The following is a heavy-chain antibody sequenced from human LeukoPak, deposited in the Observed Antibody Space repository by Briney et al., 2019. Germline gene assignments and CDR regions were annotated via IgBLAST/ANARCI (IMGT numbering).Heavy chain of an antibody. J-gene: IGHJ5*02. CDR3: ARSDTAMDDDWFDP. D-gene: IGHD5-18*01. CDR2: IKEDGSEK. Sequence: GGSLRLSCAASGVILRSWMSWVRQAPGEGLEWVANIKEDGSEKYYVDSVKGRFTISRDNAKNSLYLQMNSLRAEDTAVYYCARSDTAMDDDWFDPWGQGTLVTVSS. V-gene: IGHV3-7*01. CDR1: GVILRSW.